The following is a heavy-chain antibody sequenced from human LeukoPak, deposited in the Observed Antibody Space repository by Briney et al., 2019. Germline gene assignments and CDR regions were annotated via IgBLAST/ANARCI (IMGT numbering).Heavy chain of an antibody. Sequence: GASVKVSCKASGYTFTGYYMHWVRQAPGQGLEWMGWINPNSGGTNYAQKFQGRVTMTRDTSISTAYMELSRLRSDDTAVYYCASSQNPYYDFWAIEIEHYYVDVWGKGTTVTVSS. CDR3: ASSQNPYYDFWAIEIEHYYVDV. V-gene: IGHV1-2*02. J-gene: IGHJ6*03. CDR2: INPNSGGT. D-gene: IGHD3-3*01. CDR1: GYTFTGYY.